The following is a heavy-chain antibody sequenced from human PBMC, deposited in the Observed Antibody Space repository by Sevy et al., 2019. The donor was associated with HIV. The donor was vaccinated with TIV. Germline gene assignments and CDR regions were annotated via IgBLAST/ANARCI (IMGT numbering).Heavy chain of an antibody. V-gene: IGHV3-15*01. Sequence: GGSLRLSCTASGFTFSSAWMSWVRQAPGKGLEWVGRIKSEFDGGAIDYAAPVKGRFTISREDSKNTVYLQMNSLKHEDTAVYYCITDPAYRGYDEEVINYYYYGMDVWGQGTTVTVSS. D-gene: IGHD5-12*01. CDR3: ITDPAYRGYDEEVINYYYYGMDV. CDR2: IKSEFDGGAI. J-gene: IGHJ6*02. CDR1: GFTFSSAW.